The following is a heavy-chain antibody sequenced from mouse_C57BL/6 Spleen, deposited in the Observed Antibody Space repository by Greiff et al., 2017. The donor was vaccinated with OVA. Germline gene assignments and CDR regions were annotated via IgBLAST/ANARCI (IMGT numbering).Heavy chain of an antibody. J-gene: IGHJ2*01. D-gene: IGHD1-1*01. CDR2: INPNNGGT. CDR1: GYTFTDYN. V-gene: IGHV1-22*01. CDR3: ARSYGRGDFDY. Sequence: VQLQQSGPELMKPGASVKMSCKASGYTFTDYNMHWVKQSHGKSLEWIGYINPNNGGTSYNQKFKGKATLTVNKSSSTAYMELRSLTSEDSAVYYCARSYGRGDFDYWGQGTTLTVSS.